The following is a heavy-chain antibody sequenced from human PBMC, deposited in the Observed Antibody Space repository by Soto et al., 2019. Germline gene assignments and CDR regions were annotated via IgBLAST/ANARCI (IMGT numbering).Heavy chain of an antibody. J-gene: IGHJ4*02. D-gene: IGHD7-27*01. CDR2: LYFYGSA. CDR3: ARVGTSESFFDY. V-gene: IGHV3-53*02. CDR1: GFTVSDRR. Sequence: VQLVETGGGLIQPGGSLRLSCVVSGFTVSDRRMTWVRQAPRHGLEWVADLYFYGSANYADSVRGRFTISKDDSANTVFLEMNNLRAEDTALYYCARVGTSESFFDYWGQGTLVTVSP.